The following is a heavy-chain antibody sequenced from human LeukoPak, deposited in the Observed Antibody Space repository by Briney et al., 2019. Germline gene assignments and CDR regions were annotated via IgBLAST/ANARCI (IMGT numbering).Heavy chain of an antibody. Sequence: GGSLRLSCAAYGFTLSSYAMTWVRQASGKGLEWVSGSCAGGSTYYADSVKGRFTISRDNSKNTLYLQMNSLRAEDTAVYYCAKGLRNGDYGDFRGQGTLVTVSS. D-gene: IGHD4-17*01. CDR1: GFTLSSYA. J-gene: IGHJ4*02. CDR2: SCAGGST. V-gene: IGHV3-23*01. CDR3: AKGLRNGDYGDF.